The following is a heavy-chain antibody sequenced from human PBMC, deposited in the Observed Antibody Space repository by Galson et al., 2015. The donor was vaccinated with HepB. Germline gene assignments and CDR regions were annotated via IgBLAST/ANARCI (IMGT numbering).Heavy chain of an antibody. CDR1: GFTFGTYN. D-gene: IGHD3-10*01. CDR3: ARELPKSWSFRVDNHVDQAFDI. J-gene: IGHJ3*02. V-gene: IGHV3-21*04. CDR2: ISGSSDTI. Sequence: SLRLSCAASGFTFGTYNMNWVRLVPGKGLEWISFISGSSDTIYFADSVRGRFIISRDNAKNSLHLQMNSLRAEDTAVYYCARELPKSWSFRVDNHVDQAFDIWGQGTVVTVSS.